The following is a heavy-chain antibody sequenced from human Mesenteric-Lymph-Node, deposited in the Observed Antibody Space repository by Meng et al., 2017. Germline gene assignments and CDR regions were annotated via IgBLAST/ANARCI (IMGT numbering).Heavy chain of an antibody. J-gene: IGHJ4*01. D-gene: IGHD3-22*01. V-gene: IGHV4-31*03. CDR2: IHYSGST. CDR1: GGSISSGGHS. CDR3: ARVDSSGYFLDY. Sequence: QVQLQESGPGLVKPSQTLSRTCTVSGGSISSGGHSWSWIRQHPGKGLEWIGYIHYSGSTYYNPSLKSRVILSVDTSKNQFSLKLSSVTAADTAVYYCARVDSSGYFLDYWGQGTLVTVSS.